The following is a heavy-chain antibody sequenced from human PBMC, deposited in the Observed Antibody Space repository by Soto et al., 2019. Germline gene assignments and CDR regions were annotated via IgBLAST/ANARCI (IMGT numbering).Heavy chain of an antibody. Sequence: QVQLQESGPGLVKPSETLSLTCTVSGGSISSYYWSWIRQPPGKGLEWIGYIYYSGSTNYNPTLMSRVNISVGTSMHQFSLKLSSVTAADADVYFCAGRVSSYFDCWGHVTLVTVSS. CDR3: AGRVSSYFDC. CDR1: GGSISSYY. V-gene: IGHV4-59*08. D-gene: IGHD4-4*01. CDR2: IYYSGST. J-gene: IGHJ4*01.